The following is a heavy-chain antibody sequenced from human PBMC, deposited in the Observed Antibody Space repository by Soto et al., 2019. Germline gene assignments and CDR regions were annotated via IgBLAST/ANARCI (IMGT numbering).Heavy chain of an antibody. CDR3: AKDRSITMIVAIPLLDY. V-gene: IGHV3-30*18. CDR1: GFTFSSYG. CDR2: ISYDGSNK. J-gene: IGHJ4*02. D-gene: IGHD3-22*01. Sequence: SLRLSCAASGFTFSSYGMHWVRQAPGKGLEWVAVISYDGSNKYYADSVKGRFTISRDNSKNTLYLQMNSLRAEDTAVYYCAKDRSITMIVAIPLLDYWGQGTLGTVS.